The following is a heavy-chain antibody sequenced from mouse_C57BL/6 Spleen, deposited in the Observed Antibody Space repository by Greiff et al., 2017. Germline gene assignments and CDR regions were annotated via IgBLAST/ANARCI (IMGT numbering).Heavy chain of an antibody. CDR3: ARSGGNFYAMDY. CDR1: GYTFTSYW. J-gene: IGHJ4*01. D-gene: IGHD2-1*01. V-gene: IGHV1-69*01. CDR2: IDPSDSYT. Sequence: QVQLQQHGAELVMPGASVKLSCKASGYTFTSYWMHWVKQRPGQGLEWIGEIDPSDSYTNYNQKFKGKSTLTVDKSSSTAYMQLSSLTSEDSAVYYCARSGGNFYAMDYWGQGTSVTVSS.